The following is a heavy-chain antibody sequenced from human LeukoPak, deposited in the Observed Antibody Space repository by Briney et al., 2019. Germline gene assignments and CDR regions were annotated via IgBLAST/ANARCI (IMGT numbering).Heavy chain of an antibody. CDR2: ISYDGSNK. Sequence: GGSLRLSCAASGFTFSSYTVHWVRQAAGKGLEWVAVISYDGSNKYYADSVKGRFTISRDNSKTTLYLQMNSLRAEDTAVYYCASHSSTWYNPSDYWGQGTLVTVSS. CDR1: GFTFSSYT. V-gene: IGHV3-30*04. CDR3: ASHSSTWYNPSDY. J-gene: IGHJ4*02. D-gene: IGHD6-13*01.